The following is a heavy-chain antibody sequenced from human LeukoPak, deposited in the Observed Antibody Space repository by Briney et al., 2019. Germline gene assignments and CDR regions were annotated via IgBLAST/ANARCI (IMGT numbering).Heavy chain of an antibody. Sequence: EASVKVSFKASGYTFTGNHLHWVRQAPGHGLEWMGWINPNNGGTSFAQNFQGRVTLTRDTSISTAYMELSTLRSDDTAVYYCARGAGPKAFDVWGQGTMVTVST. CDR1: GYTFTGNH. V-gene: IGHV1-2*02. CDR2: INPNNGGT. CDR3: ARGAGPKAFDV. J-gene: IGHJ3*01.